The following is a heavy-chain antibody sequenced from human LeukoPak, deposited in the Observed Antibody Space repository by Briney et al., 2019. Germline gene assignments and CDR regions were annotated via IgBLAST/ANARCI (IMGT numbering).Heavy chain of an antibody. CDR2: VNHSGRT. J-gene: IGHJ4*02. Sequence: GSLRLSCTASGFIFSGSWMAWIRQPPGKGLEWIGEVNHSGRTNYNPSLKSRVTISVDPSKSQFSLNLRSVTAADTAVYYCARGQFQRDYWGQGTLVIVSS. V-gene: IGHV4-34*01. CDR1: GFIFSGSW. CDR3: ARGQFQRDY.